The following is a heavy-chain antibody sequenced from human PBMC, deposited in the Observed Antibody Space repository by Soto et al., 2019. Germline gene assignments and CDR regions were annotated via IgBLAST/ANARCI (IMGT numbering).Heavy chain of an antibody. Sequence: SETLSPTCTVSGDSISTFYWGWMRQSPGKELEWIGYVYYTGSTNYNPSLKSRVTISVDRSKNQFSLKLTSANAADTAVYYCARGRTVRNYADDSSDYFYFFDYWGQGTQVTVSS. CDR2: VYYTGST. CDR3: ARGRTVRNYADDSSDYFYFFDY. CDR1: GDSISTFY. V-gene: IGHV4-59*01. D-gene: IGHD3-22*01. J-gene: IGHJ4*02.